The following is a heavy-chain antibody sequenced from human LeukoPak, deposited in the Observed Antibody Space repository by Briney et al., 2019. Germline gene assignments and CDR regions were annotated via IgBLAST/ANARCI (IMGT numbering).Heavy chain of an antibody. Sequence: QTGGSLRLSCAASGFTVTINYMSWVRQAPGKGLEWVSVIYSGGSTYYADSVKGRFTISRDNSKTTLYLQMNSLRAEHTAAYYCARDSSPSRDYYYYGMDVWGQETTVTVSS. V-gene: IGHV3-53*01. J-gene: IGHJ6*02. CDR1: GFTVTINY. CDR2: IYSGGST. CDR3: ARDSSPSRDYYYYGMDV.